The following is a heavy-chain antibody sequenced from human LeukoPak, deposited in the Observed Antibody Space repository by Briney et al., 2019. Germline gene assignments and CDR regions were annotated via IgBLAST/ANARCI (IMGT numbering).Heavy chain of an antibody. CDR1: GDSVSSGSYY. D-gene: IGHD1-26*01. CDR3: ARGRSGSFYAVDY. V-gene: IGHV4-61*01. J-gene: IGHJ4*02. Sequence: SETLSLTCTVSGDSVSSGSYYWSWIRQTPGKGLEWIAYIYKDGSTKNSPSLGSRVTLSLDTSKNQFSLKLSSVTAADTAVYHCARGRSGSFYAVDYWGQGALVTVSS. CDR2: IYKDGST.